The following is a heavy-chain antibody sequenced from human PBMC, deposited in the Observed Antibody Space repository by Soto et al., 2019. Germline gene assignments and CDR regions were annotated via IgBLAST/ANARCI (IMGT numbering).Heavy chain of an antibody. Sequence: SETLFLTCTVSGGSISSYYWSWIRQPPGKGLEWIGYIYYSGSTNYNPSLKSRVTISVDTSKNQFSLKLSSVTAADTAVYYCARGRFKDAFDIWGQGTMVTVSS. D-gene: IGHD3-3*01. CDR3: ARGRFKDAFDI. CDR1: GGSISSYY. CDR2: IYYSGST. J-gene: IGHJ3*02. V-gene: IGHV4-59*01.